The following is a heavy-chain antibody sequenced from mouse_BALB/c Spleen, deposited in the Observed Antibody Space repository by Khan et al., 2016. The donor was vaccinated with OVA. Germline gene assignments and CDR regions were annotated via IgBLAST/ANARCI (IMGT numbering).Heavy chain of an antibody. Sequence: QVQLQQPGAELVRPGASVKLSCKASGYTFTSYWMNWVRQRPRQGLEWIGKINPSDSESHYNQMFKDKATLTVDKSSGTAYMQLSSLTSEDSVVYYCARREKYGYDPSWFAYWGQGTLVTVSA. J-gene: IGHJ3*01. D-gene: IGHD2-2*01. V-gene: IGHV1-52*01. CDR1: GYTFTSYW. CDR3: ARREKYGYDPSWFAY. CDR2: INPSDSES.